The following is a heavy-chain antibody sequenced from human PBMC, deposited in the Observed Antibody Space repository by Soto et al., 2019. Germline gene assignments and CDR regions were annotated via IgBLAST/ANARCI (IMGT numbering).Heavy chain of an antibody. CDR2: ISSSSSTI. Sequence: PGGSLRLSCAASGFTFSSYSMNWVRQAPGKGLEWVSYISSSSSTIYYADYVKGRFTISRDNAKNSLYLQMNSLRDEDTAVYYCASEGILTGLLDYYYGMDVWGQGTTVTVSS. D-gene: IGHD3-9*01. CDR1: GFTFSSYS. CDR3: ASEGILTGLLDYYYGMDV. J-gene: IGHJ6*02. V-gene: IGHV3-48*02.